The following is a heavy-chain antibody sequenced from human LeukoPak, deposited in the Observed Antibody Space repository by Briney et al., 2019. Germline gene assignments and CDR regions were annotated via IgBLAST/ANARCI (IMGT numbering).Heavy chain of an antibody. J-gene: IGHJ5*02. D-gene: IGHD3-22*01. CDR1: GGSLSGYY. V-gene: IGHV4-34*01. CDR2: INHSGST. Sequence: SSETLSLTCAVYGGSLSGYYWSWIPQPPGKGLEWIGEINHSGSTNYNPSLKSRVTISVDTSKNQFSLKLSSVTAADTAVYYCARGWDYYDSSGYWFDPWGQGTLVTVSS. CDR3: ARGWDYYDSSGYWFDP.